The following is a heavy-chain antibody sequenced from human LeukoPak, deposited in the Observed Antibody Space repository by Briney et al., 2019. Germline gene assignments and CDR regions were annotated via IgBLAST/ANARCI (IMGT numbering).Heavy chain of an antibody. CDR2: INPNSGGT. CDR1: GYTSTGYY. J-gene: IGHJ3*02. V-gene: IGHV1-2*06. CDR3: ARGGGTPYSGSYRAFDI. D-gene: IGHD1-26*01. Sequence: ASVKVSCKASGYTSTGYYMHWVRQAPGQGLEWMGRINPNSGGTNYAQKFQGRVTMTTDTSTSTAYMELRSLRSDDTAVYYCARGGGTPYSGSYRAFDIWGQGTMVTVSS.